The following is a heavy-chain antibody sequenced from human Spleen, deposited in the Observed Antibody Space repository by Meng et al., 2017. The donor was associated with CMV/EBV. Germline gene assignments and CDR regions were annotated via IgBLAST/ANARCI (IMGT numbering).Heavy chain of an antibody. V-gene: IGHV4-30-4*08. J-gene: IGHJ6*02. CDR2: IYYSGST. D-gene: IGHD4-11*01. Sequence: SISSCDYYWSWIRQPPGKGLEWIGYIYYSGSTYYNPSLKRRVTISVDTSKNQFSLKLSSVTAADTAVYYCARDDYSNYRGYYGMDVWGQGTTVTVSS. CDR1: SISSCDYY. CDR3: ARDDYSNYRGYYGMDV.